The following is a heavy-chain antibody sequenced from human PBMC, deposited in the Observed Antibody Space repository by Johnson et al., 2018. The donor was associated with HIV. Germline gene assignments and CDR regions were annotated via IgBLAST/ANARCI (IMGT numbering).Heavy chain of an antibody. J-gene: IGHJ3*02. CDR3: ARGGGSPGAFDI. V-gene: IGHV3-20*04. CDR2: INWNGGRT. D-gene: IGHD1-26*01. CDR1: GFTFSGSA. Sequence: VQLVESGGGVVQPGGSLTLSCAASGFTFSGSAMHWVRQAPGKGLEWVSGINWNGGRTGYADSVKGRFTISRDNAKNSLYLQMNSLRAEDTAVYYCARGGGSPGAFDIWGQGTMVTVSS.